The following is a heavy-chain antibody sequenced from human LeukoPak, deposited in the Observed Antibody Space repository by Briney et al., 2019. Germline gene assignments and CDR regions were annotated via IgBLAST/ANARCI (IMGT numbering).Heavy chain of an antibody. CDR2: INSDGSTT. D-gene: IGHD2-2*01. V-gene: IGHV3-74*01. Sequence: GGSLRLSCAASGFTFSNYWMHWVRQAPGKGLVWVSRINSDGSTTNYADSVKGRFTISRDNAKNTLFLQMNSLRAEDTAVYYCARDEYCSSTSCSTGASFDYWGQGTLVTVSS. J-gene: IGHJ4*02. CDR1: GFTFSNYW. CDR3: ARDEYCSSTSCSTGASFDY.